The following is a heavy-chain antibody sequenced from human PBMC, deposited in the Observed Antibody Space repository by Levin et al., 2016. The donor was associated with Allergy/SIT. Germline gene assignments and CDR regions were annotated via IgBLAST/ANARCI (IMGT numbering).Heavy chain of an antibody. J-gene: IGHJ4*02. Sequence: WIRQPPGKGLEWVANIKQDGSEKYYVDSVKGRFTISRDNAKNSLYLQMNSLRAEDTAVYYCARLKGGVYFDYWGQGTLVTVSS. D-gene: IGHD3-16*01. V-gene: IGHV3-7*03. CDR3: ARLKGGVYFDY. CDR2: IKQDGSEK.